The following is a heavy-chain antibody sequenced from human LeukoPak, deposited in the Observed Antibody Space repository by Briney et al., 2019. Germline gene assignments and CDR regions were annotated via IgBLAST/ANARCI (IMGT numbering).Heavy chain of an antibody. D-gene: IGHD6-13*01. V-gene: IGHV3-23*01. CDR2: ISGSGGST. Sequence: PGGSLRLSCAASGFTFSGYAMSWVRQAPGKGLEWVSAISGSGGSTYYADSVKGRFTISRDNSKNTLYLQMNSLRAEDTAVYYCAKDRAFGSSWYRFDYWGQGTLVTVSS. CDR3: AKDRAFGSSWYRFDY. CDR1: GFTFSGYA. J-gene: IGHJ4*02.